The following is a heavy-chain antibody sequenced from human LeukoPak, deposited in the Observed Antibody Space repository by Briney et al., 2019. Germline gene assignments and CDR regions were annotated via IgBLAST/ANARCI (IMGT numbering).Heavy chain of an antibody. V-gene: IGHV3-9*01. CDR2: ISWNRGSI. CDR1: GFTFDDYA. D-gene: IGHD6-13*01. Sequence: GGSLRLSCAASGFTFDDYAMHWVRQAPGKGLEWVSGISWNRGSIGYADSVKGRFTISRDNAKNSLYLQMNSLRAEDTALYYCAKVGVAAAGPFDYWGQGTLVTLSS. J-gene: IGHJ4*02. CDR3: AKVGVAAAGPFDY.